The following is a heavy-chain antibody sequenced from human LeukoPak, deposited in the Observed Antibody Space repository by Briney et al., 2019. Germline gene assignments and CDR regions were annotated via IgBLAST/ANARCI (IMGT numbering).Heavy chain of an antibody. V-gene: IGHV3-23*01. CDR2: ISGSGGST. CDR3: AKLPGYSGYDYYFDY. J-gene: IGHJ4*02. Sequence: TGGSLRLSCAASGFTFSDHYMDWVRQAPGKGLEGVSVISGSGGSTYYADSVKGRFTISRDNSKNTLYLQMNSLRAEDTAVYYCAKLPGYSGYDYYFDYWGQGTLVTVSS. D-gene: IGHD5-12*01. CDR1: GFTFSDHY.